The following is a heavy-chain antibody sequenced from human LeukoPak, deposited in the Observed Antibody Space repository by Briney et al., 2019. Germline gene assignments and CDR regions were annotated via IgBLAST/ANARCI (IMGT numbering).Heavy chain of an antibody. CDR2: ISGSGGST. Sequence: GGSLRLSCAASGFTFTSYGISWVRQAPGKGLEWVSTISGSGGSTYYADSVKGRFTISRDNSRNTLYLQMNSLRADDTAVYYCAKRIGSCNSISCLYFDHWGQGALVTVSS. J-gene: IGHJ4*02. D-gene: IGHD2/OR15-2a*01. CDR3: AKRIGSCNSISCLYFDH. V-gene: IGHV3-23*01. CDR1: GFTFTSYG.